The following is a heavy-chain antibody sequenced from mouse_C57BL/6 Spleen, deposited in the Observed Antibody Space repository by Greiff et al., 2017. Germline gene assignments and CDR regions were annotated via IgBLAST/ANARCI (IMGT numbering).Heavy chain of an antibody. CDR1: GYSITSGYY. J-gene: IGHJ1*03. D-gene: IGHD2-5*01. CDR3: ARDRDYSNPYWYFDV. Sequence: EVKLEESGPGLVKPSQSLSLPCSVTGYSITSGYYWNWIRQFPGNKLEWMGYISYDGSNNYNPSLKNRISITRDTAKNQFFLKLNSVTTEDTATYYCARDRDYSNPYWYFDVWGTGTTVTVSS. V-gene: IGHV3-6*01. CDR2: ISYDGSN.